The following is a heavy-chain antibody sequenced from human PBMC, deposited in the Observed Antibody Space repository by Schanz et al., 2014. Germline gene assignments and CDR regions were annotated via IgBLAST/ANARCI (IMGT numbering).Heavy chain of an antibody. CDR2: MSWNAGSL. Sequence: EVQLVESGGGLVQPGRSLRLSCVASGFRFDDYAMHWVRQAPGKGLEWVSGMSWNAGSLGYGDSVKGRFTVSRDNAKNTFYLHMNSLRNEDTAVYFCAKDRGDGYSNGIFQYWGLGTLVTVSS. V-gene: IGHV3-9*01. CDR1: GFRFDDYA. CDR3: AKDRGDGYSNGIFQY. D-gene: IGHD5-18*01. J-gene: IGHJ4*02.